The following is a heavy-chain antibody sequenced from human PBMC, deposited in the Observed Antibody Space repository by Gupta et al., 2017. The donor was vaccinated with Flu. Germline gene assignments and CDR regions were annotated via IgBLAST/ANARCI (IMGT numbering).Heavy chain of an antibody. CDR2: IKSDGSST. CDR3: AREGVEQLGRGYYYYGMDV. J-gene: IGHJ6*02. CDR1: GFTFSSYC. Sequence: EVQLVESGGGLVQPGGSLSLSCAASGFTFSSYCMHWVRKAPGTGLVWVSRIKSDGSSTSYADSVKGRFTISRDNAKNTLYLQMNSLRAEDTAVYYCAREGVEQLGRGYYYYGMDVWGQGTTVTVSS. V-gene: IGHV3-74*01. D-gene: IGHD6-6*01.